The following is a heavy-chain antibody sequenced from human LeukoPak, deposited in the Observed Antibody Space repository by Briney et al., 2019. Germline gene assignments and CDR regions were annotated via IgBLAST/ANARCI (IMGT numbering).Heavy chain of an antibody. CDR2: IIPIFGTA. CDR3: ASSMEWLPFYYYYGMDV. D-gene: IGHD3-3*01. V-gene: IGHV1-69*01. J-gene: IGHJ6*02. CDR1: GGTFSSYA. Sequence: SVKVSCKASGGTFSSYAISWVRQAPGQGLEWMGGIIPIFGTANYAQKFQGRVTITADESTSTAYMELSSLRSDDTAVYYCASSMEWLPFYYYYGMDVWGQGTTVTVSS.